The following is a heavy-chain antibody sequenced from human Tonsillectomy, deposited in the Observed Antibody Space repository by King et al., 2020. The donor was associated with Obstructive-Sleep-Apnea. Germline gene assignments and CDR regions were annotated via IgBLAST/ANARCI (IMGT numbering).Heavy chain of an antibody. J-gene: IGHJ6*02. CDR3: ARDRQQLVPGYYYYGLDV. CDR2: ISTSSSAI. CDR1: GFTFRSYS. V-gene: IGHV3-48*04. Sequence: VQLVESGGGLVQPGGSLRLSCAASGFTFRSYSMNWVRQAPGKGLEWVSYISTSSSAIYYADSVKGRFIISRDNAENSLYLQMNSVRAEDTAVYRCARDRQQLVPGYYYYGLDVWGQGTTVTVSS. D-gene: IGHD6-13*01.